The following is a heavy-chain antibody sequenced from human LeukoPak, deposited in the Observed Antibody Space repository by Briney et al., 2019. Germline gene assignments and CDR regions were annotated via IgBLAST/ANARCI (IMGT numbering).Heavy chain of an antibody. CDR3: ARDSGTTGEVKFDP. CDR1: GYSISSGYY. CDR2: MYHSGST. D-gene: IGHD3-10*01. Sequence: PSETLSLTCTVSGYSISSGYYWGWIRQPPGKGLEWIGSMYHSGSTYYNPPLKSRVTISVDTSKNQFSLKLSSVTAADTAVYYCARDSGTTGEVKFDPWGQGTLVTVSS. J-gene: IGHJ5*02. V-gene: IGHV4-38-2*02.